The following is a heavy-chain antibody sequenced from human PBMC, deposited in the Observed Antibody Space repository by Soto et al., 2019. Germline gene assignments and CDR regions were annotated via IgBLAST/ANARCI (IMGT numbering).Heavy chain of an antibody. CDR1: GFNFDDHA. CDR2: ISWNSVTI. D-gene: IGHD1-26*01. J-gene: IGHJ5*02. V-gene: IGHV3-9*01. CDR3: VRSSGSQPRAGWIDP. Sequence: VQLVESGGGLAQPGWSRRLSCAASGFNFDDHAMHWVRQTPGKGLEWVSGISWNSVTINYADSIKGRFTISRDNAKRTLYLQMNNLRPADTAMYFCVRSSGSQPRAGWIDPWGQGTLVTVS.